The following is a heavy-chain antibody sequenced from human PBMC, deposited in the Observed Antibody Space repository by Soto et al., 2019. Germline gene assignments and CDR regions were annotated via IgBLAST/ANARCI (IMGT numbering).Heavy chain of an antibody. CDR1: GDSVRSSNW. Sequence: LSLTCAVSGDSVRSSNWWTWVRQSPGKGLEWIGEIYHLGGTNYNPSLKSRVTISVDMAKNQVSLKFGSVTAADTAVYYCATMKKPRGYYYGLNVWGQGTTVTVSS. CDR2: IYHLGGT. CDR3: ATMKKPRGYYYGLNV. J-gene: IGHJ6*02. V-gene: IGHV4-4*02.